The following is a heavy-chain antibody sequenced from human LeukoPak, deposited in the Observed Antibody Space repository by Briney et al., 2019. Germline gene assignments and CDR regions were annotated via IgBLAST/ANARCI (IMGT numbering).Heavy chain of an antibody. CDR1: GYTFIDYY. CDR3: ARAYSGWSSDY. V-gene: IGHV1-46*01. D-gene: IGHD6-19*01. J-gene: IGHJ4*02. CDR2: IIPTGGST. Sequence: ASVKVSCKASGYTFIDYYMHWMRQAPGQGLEWMGMIIPTGGSTTYAHKFQGRVTMTRDTSTSTVYMELSRLRSEDTAVYYCARAYSGWSSDYWGQGTLVTVSS.